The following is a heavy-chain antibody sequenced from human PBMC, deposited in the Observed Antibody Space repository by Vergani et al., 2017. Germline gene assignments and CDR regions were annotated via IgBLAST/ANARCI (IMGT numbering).Heavy chain of an antibody. CDR1: GFTFSSYW. J-gene: IGHJ5*02. CDR3: ARASITIKQNWFDP. V-gene: IGHV3-74*01. D-gene: IGHD3-3*01. Sequence: EVQLVESGGGLVQPGGSLRLSCAASGFTFSSYWMHWVRQVPGKGLMWVSRINSDGSSTNYADSAKGRFTISRDNAKNTLYLQMNSLRAEDTAVYYCARASITIKQNWFDPWGQGTLVTVSS. CDR2: INSDGSST.